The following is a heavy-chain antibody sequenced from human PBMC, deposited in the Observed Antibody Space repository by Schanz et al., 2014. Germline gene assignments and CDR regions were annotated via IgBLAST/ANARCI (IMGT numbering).Heavy chain of an antibody. V-gene: IGHV3-74*01. D-gene: IGHD3-10*01. CDR3: AKSGPDGSGNYHFDY. CDR1: GFTFSDSW. J-gene: IGHJ4*02. Sequence: EVQLVESGGGLVQPGGSLRLSCAASGFTFSDSWMHWVRQAPGKGLVWVSRTSHDGSFTTFADSIKGRFTISRDNSKNTLYLQMNSLRTEDTAVYYCAKSGPDGSGNYHFDYWGQGTLVTVSS. CDR2: TSHDGSFT.